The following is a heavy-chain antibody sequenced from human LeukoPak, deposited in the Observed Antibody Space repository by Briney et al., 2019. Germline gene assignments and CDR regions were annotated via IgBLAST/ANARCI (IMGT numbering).Heavy chain of an antibody. J-gene: IGHJ2*01. CDR1: GFTFSSYA. V-gene: IGHV3-23*01. CDR3: AKAVTGFWYSDL. CDR2: ITGSGGST. D-gene: IGHD2-21*02. Sequence: GGSLRLSCAASGFTFSSYAMTWVRQAPGKGLEWVSGITGSGGSTYNADSVKGRFTISRDNSKDTLYLQMNSLRAEDTAVYYYAKAVTGFWYSDLWGRGTLVTVSS.